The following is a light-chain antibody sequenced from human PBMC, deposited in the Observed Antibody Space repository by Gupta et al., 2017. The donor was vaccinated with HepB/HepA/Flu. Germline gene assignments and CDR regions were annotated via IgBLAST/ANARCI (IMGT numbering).Light chain of an antibody. CDR1: EDIKKN. CDR3: LKYKSLPYS. V-gene: IGKV1-33*01. J-gene: IGKJ2*01. CDR2: GVS. Sequence: DVQVTQSPPSLSASIGDRVTITCQASEDIKKNVNWFQQKSGKAPNLLIYGVSRLQKGVPSRCSGSADGTTFSLTISSLQAEDIAVYVCLKYKSLPYSCGQGTKLEI.